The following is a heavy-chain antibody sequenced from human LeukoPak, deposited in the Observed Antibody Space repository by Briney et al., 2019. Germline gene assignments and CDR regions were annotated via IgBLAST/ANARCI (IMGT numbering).Heavy chain of an antibody. CDR3: ANGNRCTSPNCLGYYYFYMDV. CDR1: GSTVSSNY. J-gene: IGHJ6*03. CDR2: IYSGGST. Sequence: GGSLRLSCAASGSTVSSNYMSWVRQAPGKGLEWASVIYSGGSTYYADSVKGRFTISRDNSKNTLYLQMNSLRAEDTAVYYCANGNRCTSPNCLGYYYFYMDVWGKGTTVTVSS. V-gene: IGHV3-53*01. D-gene: IGHD2-8*01.